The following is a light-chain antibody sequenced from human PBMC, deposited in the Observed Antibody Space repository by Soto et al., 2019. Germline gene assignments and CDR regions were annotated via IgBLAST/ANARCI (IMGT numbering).Light chain of an antibody. CDR1: QSVSSSY. J-gene: IGKJ2*01. Sequence: EIVLTQSPGTLSLSPGERATLSCRASQSVSSSYLAWYQQKPGQAPRLLIYGASSRATGIPDRFSGSGSGTDFTRTISRLEPEDFAVYYCQQDGSAPLYTFAQGTRLEIK. CDR2: GAS. CDR3: QQDGSAPLYT. V-gene: IGKV3-20*01.